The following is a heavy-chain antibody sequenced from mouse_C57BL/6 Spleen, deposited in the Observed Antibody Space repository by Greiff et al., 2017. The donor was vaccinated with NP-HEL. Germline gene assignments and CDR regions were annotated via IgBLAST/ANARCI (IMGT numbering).Heavy chain of an antibody. Sequence: QVQLQQSGAELAKPGASVKLSCKASGYTFTSYWMHWVKRRPGQGLEWIGYINPSSGYTKYNQKFKDKATLTADKSSSTAYMQLSSLTYEDSAVYYCAGGSSQYWYFDVWGTGTTVTVSS. CDR3: AGGSSQYWYFDV. J-gene: IGHJ1*03. D-gene: IGHD1-1*01. CDR2: INPSSGYT. CDR1: GYTFTSYW. V-gene: IGHV1-7*01.